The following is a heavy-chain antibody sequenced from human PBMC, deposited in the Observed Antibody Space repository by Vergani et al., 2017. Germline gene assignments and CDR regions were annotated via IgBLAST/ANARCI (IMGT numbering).Heavy chain of an antibody. CDR1: GYSISSGYY. J-gene: IGHJ4*02. CDR3: ARGGGRVLRFLEWFRLYYFDD. D-gene: IGHD3-3*01. CDR2: IYHSGST. V-gene: IGHV4-38-2*01. Sequence: QVQLQESGPGLVKPSETLSLTCAVSGYSISSGYYWGWIRQPPGKGLEWIGSIYHSGSTYYNPSLKSRATISVDTSKNQFSLKLSSVTAADTAVYYCARGGGRVLRFLEWFRLYYFDDWGQGTLVTVSS.